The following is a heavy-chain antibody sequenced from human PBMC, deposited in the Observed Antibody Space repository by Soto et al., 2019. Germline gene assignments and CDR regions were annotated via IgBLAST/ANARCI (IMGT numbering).Heavy chain of an antibody. D-gene: IGHD3-16*01. Sequence: VQLLVSGGDLVQPGGSLRLSCAASGFTFTSYAMYWVRQAPGTGPEWVALISSDGRETAYADSVKGRFTISRDNSKNTLYLQMNSLRTEDTAVYYCAKSYECAKTNCYRAFEIWGQGTMVTVSS. CDR1: GFTFTSYA. CDR3: AKSYECAKTNCYRAFEI. V-gene: IGHV3-30-3*02. CDR2: ISSDGRET. J-gene: IGHJ3*02.